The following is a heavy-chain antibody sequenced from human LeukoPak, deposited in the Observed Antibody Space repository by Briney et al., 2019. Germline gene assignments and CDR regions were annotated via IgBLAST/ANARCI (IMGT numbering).Heavy chain of an antibody. CDR3: ARRSWHWYFDL. J-gene: IGHJ2*01. CDR1: GGSISSYY. Sequence: SETLSLTCTVSGGSISSYYWSWIRQPPGKGLEWIGYIYYSGSTNYNPSLKSRVTISVDTSKNQFSLKLSSVTAADTAVYYCARRSWHWYFDLWGRGTLVTASS. V-gene: IGHV4-59*08. CDR2: IYYSGST.